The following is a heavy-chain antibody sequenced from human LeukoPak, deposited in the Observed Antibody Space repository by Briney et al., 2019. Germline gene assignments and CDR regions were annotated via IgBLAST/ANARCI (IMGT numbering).Heavy chain of an antibody. Sequence: ASVTVSCKASGYTFTSYYMHWVRQAPGQGLEWMGIINPSGGSTSYAQKFQGRVTMTRDTSTSTVYMELSSLRSEDTAVYYRARGYSYGYGYYYYYGMDVWGQGTTVTVSS. D-gene: IGHD5-18*01. CDR2: INPSGGST. V-gene: IGHV1-46*01. CDR1: GYTFTSYY. CDR3: ARGYSYGYGYYYYYGMDV. J-gene: IGHJ6*02.